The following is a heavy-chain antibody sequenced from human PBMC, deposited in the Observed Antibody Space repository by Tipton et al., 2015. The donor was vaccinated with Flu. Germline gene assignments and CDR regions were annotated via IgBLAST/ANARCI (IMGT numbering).Heavy chain of an antibody. CDR3: ARAGDYYYYGMDV. CDR2: INHSGST. J-gene: IGHJ6*02. Sequence: TLSLTCAVYGGSFSGYYWSWIRQPPGKGLEWIGEINHSGSTNYNPSLKSRVTISVDTSKNQFSLKLSSVTAAATAVYYCARAGDYYYYGMDVWGQGTTVTVSS. V-gene: IGHV4-34*01. D-gene: IGHD1-26*01. CDR1: GGSFSGYY.